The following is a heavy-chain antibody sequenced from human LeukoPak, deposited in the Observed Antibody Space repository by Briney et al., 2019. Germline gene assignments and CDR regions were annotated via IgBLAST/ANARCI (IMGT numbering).Heavy chain of an antibody. CDR1: GFTFSSHA. D-gene: IGHD3-9*01. CDR3: AKDLTISNYYIDY. CDR2: LSGSGYNT. V-gene: IGHV3-23*01. Sequence: HAGGSLRLSCAASGFTFSSHALSWVRQAPGKGLEWVSSLSGSGYNTYYADSVKGRFTISRDNSKNRLYLQMNSLRAGDTAVYYCAKDLTISNYYIDYWGQGTLVTVSS. J-gene: IGHJ4*02.